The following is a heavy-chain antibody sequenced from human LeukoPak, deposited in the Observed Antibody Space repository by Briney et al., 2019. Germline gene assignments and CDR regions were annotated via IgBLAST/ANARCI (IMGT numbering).Heavy chain of an antibody. J-gene: IGHJ3*02. CDR1: GFTFSSYW. CDR2: IKQGGSEK. D-gene: IGHD2-15*01. Sequence: GGSLRLSCAASGFTFSSYWMSWVRQAPGKGLEWVANIKQGGSEKYYVDSVKGRFTISRDNAKNSLYLQMNSLRAEDTAVYYCAKDKHVVVVAPTDDAFDIWGQGTMVTVSS. V-gene: IGHV3-7*01. CDR3: AKDKHVVVVAPTDDAFDI.